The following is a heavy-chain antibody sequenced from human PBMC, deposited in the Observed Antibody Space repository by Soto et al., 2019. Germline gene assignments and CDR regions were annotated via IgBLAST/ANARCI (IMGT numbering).Heavy chain of an antibody. D-gene: IGHD2-2*02. CDR1: GGSISSYY. CDR3: ARVRRFGYCSSTSCYTNYYFDY. CDR2: IYYSGST. J-gene: IGHJ4*02. Sequence: PSETLSLTCTVSGGSISSYYWSWIRQPPGKGLEWIGYIYYSGSTNYNPSLKSRVTISVDTSKNQFSLKLSSVTAADTAVYYCARVRRFGYCSSTSCYTNYYFDYWGQGTLVTVSS. V-gene: IGHV4-59*01.